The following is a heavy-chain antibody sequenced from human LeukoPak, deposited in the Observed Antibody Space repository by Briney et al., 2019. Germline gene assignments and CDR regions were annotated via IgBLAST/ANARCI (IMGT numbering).Heavy chain of an antibody. CDR3: SNQQQQLWYD. V-gene: IGHV3-48*03. J-gene: IGHJ4*02. D-gene: IGHD5-18*01. Sequence: RGSLRLSYAVSRFTFCGVEINSVRQAPGKGLEWVSYISSSAGTTYYADSVKGRFTISRDNAKNSLYLQMNSLRAEGTAVYIYSNQQQQLWYDWGQGTLVTVSS. CDR1: RFTFCGVE. CDR2: ISSSAGTT.